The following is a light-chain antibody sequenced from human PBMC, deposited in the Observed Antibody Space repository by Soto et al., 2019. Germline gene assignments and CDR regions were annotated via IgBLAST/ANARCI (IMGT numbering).Light chain of an antibody. CDR3: QQLFDSPIT. CDR2: AAS. J-gene: IGKJ5*01. Sequence: AIRMTQSPSSLSASTGDRVTITCRASQGISSYLAWYQVKPGKAPKLLIYAASTLESGVPSRFSATVSGTEFSLTITSLQPEDFATYYCQQLFDSPITFGQGTRLE. V-gene: IGKV1-8*01. CDR1: QGISSY.